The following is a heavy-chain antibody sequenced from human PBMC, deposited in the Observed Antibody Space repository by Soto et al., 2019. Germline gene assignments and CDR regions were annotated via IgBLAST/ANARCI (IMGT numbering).Heavy chain of an antibody. Sequence: PSETLSLTCTVSGGSISSSSYYWGWIRQPPGKGLEWIGSIYYSGSTYYNPSLKSRVTISVDTSKNQFSLKLSSVTAADTAVYYCASQDIVVVPAAMWTVYYYGMDVWGQGTTVTVSS. CDR2: IYYSGST. V-gene: IGHV4-39*01. CDR1: GGSISSSSYY. D-gene: IGHD2-2*01. CDR3: ASQDIVVVPAAMWTVYYYGMDV. J-gene: IGHJ6*02.